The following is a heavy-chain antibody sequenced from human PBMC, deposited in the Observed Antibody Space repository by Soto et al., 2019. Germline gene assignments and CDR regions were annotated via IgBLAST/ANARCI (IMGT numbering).Heavy chain of an antibody. J-gene: IGHJ5*02. Sequence: PSETLSLTCAVSGASIGSGGWWSWVRQPPGKGLEWIAEIFHDGNTNYSPSLKSRVTISVDTSKNQFSLKLSSVSAADTALYYCARCSLVVVPAPGFDPWGRGTLVT. V-gene: IGHV4-4*02. CDR2: IFHDGNT. CDR1: GASIGSGGW. CDR3: ARCSLVVVPAPGFDP. D-gene: IGHD2-2*01.